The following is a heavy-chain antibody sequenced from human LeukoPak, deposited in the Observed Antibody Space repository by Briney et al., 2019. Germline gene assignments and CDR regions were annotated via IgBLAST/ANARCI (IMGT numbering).Heavy chain of an antibody. V-gene: IGHV1-69*06. CDR2: IIPIFGTA. CDR1: GGTFSSYA. Sequence: SVKVSCKASGGTFSSYAISWVRQASGQGLEWMGGIIPIFGTANYAQKFQGRVTITADKSTSTAYMELSSLRSEDTAVYYCASMDLGYCSSTSCYAEYFQHWGQGTLVTVSS. J-gene: IGHJ1*01. D-gene: IGHD2-2*01. CDR3: ASMDLGYCSSTSCYAEYFQH.